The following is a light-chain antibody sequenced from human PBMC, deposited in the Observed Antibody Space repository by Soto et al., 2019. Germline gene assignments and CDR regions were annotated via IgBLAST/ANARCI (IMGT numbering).Light chain of an antibody. CDR2: KTS. J-gene: IGKJ1*01. V-gene: IGKV1-5*03. CDR3: QYSNNYCCT. Sequence: DIQLTQSPSTLSASVGDRVTITCRASQSISSWLAWYQQKPGKAPKFLIYKTSNLESGVPSRFSGSGSGTEFPLTISSLQPDDFATYYCQYSNNYCCTFGQGTQVEIK. CDR1: QSISSW.